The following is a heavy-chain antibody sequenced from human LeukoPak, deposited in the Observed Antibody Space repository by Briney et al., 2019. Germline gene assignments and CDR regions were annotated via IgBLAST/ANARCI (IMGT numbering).Heavy chain of an antibody. D-gene: IGHD3-22*01. CDR2: IYYSGST. CDR1: GGSINSYY. CDR3: ASFSRGYWDNWFDP. Sequence: SETLSLTCTVSGGSINSYYWSWIRQPPGKGLEWIGYIYYSGSTNYNPSLKSRVTISVDTSKNQFSLKLSSVTAADTAVYYCASFSRGYWDNWFDPWGQGTMVNVSS. J-gene: IGHJ5*02. V-gene: IGHV4-59*01.